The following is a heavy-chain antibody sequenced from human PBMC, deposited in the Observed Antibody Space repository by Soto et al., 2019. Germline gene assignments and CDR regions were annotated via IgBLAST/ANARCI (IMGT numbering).Heavy chain of an antibody. CDR3: ASARSGSCDYQIDY. J-gene: IGHJ4*02. CDR1: GYTLTELS. D-gene: IGHD5-12*01. V-gene: IGHV1-24*01. CDR2: FDPEDGET. Sequence: ASVKVSCKVSGYTLTELSMHWVRQAPGKGLEWMGGFDPEDGETTYAQKFQGRVTMTEDTSTDTAYMELSSLRSEDTAVYYCASARSGSCDYQIDYWGQGTLVTVSS.